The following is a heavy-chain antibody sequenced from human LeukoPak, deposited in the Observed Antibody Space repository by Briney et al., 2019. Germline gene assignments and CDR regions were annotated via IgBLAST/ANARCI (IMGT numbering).Heavy chain of an antibody. CDR3: ARNTPCDSSGYGY. V-gene: IGHV4-38-2*02. D-gene: IGHD3-22*01. CDR1: GYSISCGYY. Sequence: SETLSLTCTVSGYSISCGYYWGWTRQPPGKGLEWIGSIYHSGSTYYNPSLKSRVTISVDTSKNQFSLKLSSVTAADTAVYYCARNTPCDSSGYGYWGQGTLVTVSS. CDR2: IYHSGST. J-gene: IGHJ4*02.